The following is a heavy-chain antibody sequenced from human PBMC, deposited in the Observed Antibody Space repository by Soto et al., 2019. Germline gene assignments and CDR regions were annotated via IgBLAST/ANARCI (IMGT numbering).Heavy chain of an antibody. CDR1: GFTFRCYA. D-gene: IGHD3-22*01. CDR3: VKGEYYYDSSGYYPFDY. CDR2: ISTNGGST. J-gene: IGHJ4*02. Sequence: TGGALRLSCSAPGFTFRCYAMHWVRQAPGEGLEYVSSISTNGGSTHYADSVKGRFTISRDNSKNTQYLQMSSLRADDTAVYYCVKGEYYYDSSGYYPFDYWGQGTLVTVSS. V-gene: IGHV3-64D*06.